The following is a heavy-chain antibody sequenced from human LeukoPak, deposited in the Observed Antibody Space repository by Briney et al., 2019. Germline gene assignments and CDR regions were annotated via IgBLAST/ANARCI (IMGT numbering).Heavy chain of an antibody. CDR1: GFTFSNYG. Sequence: GKSLRLSCAASGFTFSNYGMHWVRQAPGKGLEWVALIWYDGSNKYYTDSVKGRHTISRDNSKDTLFLQMNSLRAEDTAVYYCAREGPRGNSQFDYWGQGTLVTVSS. J-gene: IGHJ4*02. CDR3: AREGPRGNSQFDY. V-gene: IGHV3-33*01. CDR2: IWYDGSNK. D-gene: IGHD4-23*01.